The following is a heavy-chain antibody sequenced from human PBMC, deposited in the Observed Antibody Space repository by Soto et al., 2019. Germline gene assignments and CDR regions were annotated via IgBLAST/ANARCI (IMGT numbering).Heavy chain of an antibody. D-gene: IGHD3-3*01. J-gene: IGHJ6*02. Sequence: SHTLSLTCAISGYRVSSNRAAWNLIRQSPSRGLEWLGRTYYRSKWYNDYAVSVKSRMTINPDTSKNQFSLQLNSVTPEDTAVYYCARAGDYDSWSGYTSQYYYYGMDVWGQGTTVTVSS. CDR3: ARAGDYDSWSGYTSQYYYYGMDV. V-gene: IGHV6-1*01. CDR2: TYYRSKWYN. CDR1: GYRVSSNRAA.